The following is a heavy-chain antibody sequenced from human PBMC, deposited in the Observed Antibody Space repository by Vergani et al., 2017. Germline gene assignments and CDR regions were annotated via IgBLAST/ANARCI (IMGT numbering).Heavy chain of an antibody. CDR1: GFTFTNFA. J-gene: IGHJ4*02. V-gene: IGHV3-23*04. CDR2: ISGSGGFT. D-gene: IGHD3-22*01. CDR3: AKDNVPGYYDSSGYCDY. Sequence: VQLVQSGAEVKKPGGSLRLSCAASGFTFTNFAMTWVRQAPGEGLEWVSGISGSGGFTYYADSVKGRFTISRDNSKNTMFLQMNNLRAEDTAVYYCAKDNVPGYYDSSGYCDYWGQGTLVTVSS.